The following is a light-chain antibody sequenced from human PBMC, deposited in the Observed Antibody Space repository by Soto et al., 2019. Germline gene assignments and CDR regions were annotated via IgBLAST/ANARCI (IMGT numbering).Light chain of an antibody. Sequence: EIVLTQSPATLSAYPGERANLSCRASESVLDYLAWFQQRPGQSPRLLIYGPATRATGIPGRFSGSGSGTEFTLTISSLQSDDFATYYCQQYNSYSTFGQGTKVDIK. CDR2: GPA. J-gene: IGKJ1*01. V-gene: IGKV3-15*01. CDR1: ESVLDY. CDR3: QQYNSYST.